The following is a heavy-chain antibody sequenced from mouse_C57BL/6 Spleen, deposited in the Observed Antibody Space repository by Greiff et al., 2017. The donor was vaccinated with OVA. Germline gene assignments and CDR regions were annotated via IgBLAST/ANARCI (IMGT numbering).Heavy chain of an antibody. J-gene: IGHJ2*01. V-gene: IGHV1-50*01. CDR1: GYTFTSYW. CDR3: ARYDYGTRYYFDY. CDR2: LAPSDRFT. Sequence: QVQLQQPGAELVQPGASVKLSCKASGYTFTSYWMQWVKQRPGQGLEWIGELAPSDRFTTYNQKFKGKASLTVDTASSTAYMQLSSLTSEDSAVYYCARYDYGTRYYFDYWGQGTTRTVSS. D-gene: IGHD2-4*01.